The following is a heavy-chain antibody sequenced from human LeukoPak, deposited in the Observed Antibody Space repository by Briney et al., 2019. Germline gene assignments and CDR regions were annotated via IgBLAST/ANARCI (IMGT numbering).Heavy chain of an antibody. V-gene: IGHV4-34*01. J-gene: IGHJ3*02. D-gene: IGHD3-9*01. CDR1: GGSFSGYY. CDR3: ARGPPPLLRYFDWLVWDDAFDI. Sequence: SETLSLTCAVYGGSFSGYYWSWIRQPPGKGLEWIGEINHSGSTNYNPSLKSRVTISVDTSKNQFSLKPSSVTAAATAVYYCARGPPPLLRYFDWLVWDDAFDIWGQGTMVTVSS. CDR2: INHSGST.